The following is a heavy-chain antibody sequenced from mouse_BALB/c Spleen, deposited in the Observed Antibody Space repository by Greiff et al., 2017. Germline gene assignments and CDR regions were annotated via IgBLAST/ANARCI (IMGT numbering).Heavy chain of an antibody. Sequence: VQLQQSGPGLVKPSQSLSLTCTVTGYSITSDYAWNWIRQFPGNKLEWMGYISYSGSTSYNPSLKSRISITRDTSKNQFFLQLNSVTTEDTATYYCARGGYGSSYVYFDYWGQGTTLTVSS. CDR3: ARGGYGSSYVYFDY. V-gene: IGHV3-2*02. CDR2: ISYSGST. J-gene: IGHJ2*01. CDR1: GYSITSDYA. D-gene: IGHD1-1*01.